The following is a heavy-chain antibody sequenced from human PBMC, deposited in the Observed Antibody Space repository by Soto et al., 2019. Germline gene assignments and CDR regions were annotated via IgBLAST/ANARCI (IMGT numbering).Heavy chain of an antibody. Sequence: SETLSLTCTVSGCSISSGGYYWSWIRQPPGKGLEWIGFIYYSGSTNYNPSLKSRVTISVDTSKNQFSLKLSSVTAADTAVYYCARSNGTITMVRGVIITQSLYYFDYWGQGTLVTVSS. V-gene: IGHV4-61*08. CDR1: GCSISSGGYY. J-gene: IGHJ4*02. CDR2: IYYSGST. D-gene: IGHD3-10*01. CDR3: ARSNGTITMVRGVIITQSLYYFDY.